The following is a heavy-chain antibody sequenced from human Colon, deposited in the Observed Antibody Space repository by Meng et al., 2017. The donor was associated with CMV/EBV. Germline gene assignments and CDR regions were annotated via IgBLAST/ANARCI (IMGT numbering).Heavy chain of an antibody. V-gene: IGHV3-66*01. CDR2: IHLNGGT. Sequence: QVVASGCGLFPPGRSLSLSCAASGFAVSGDFMTWVRQAPGKGLEWVSLIHLNGGTTYTDSVKGRFTISRDSSENAVYLQMNSLTGEDTAVYFCARGGKGFWFFGLWGRGTLVTVSS. CDR1: GFAVSGDF. J-gene: IGHJ2*01. D-gene: IGHD4-23*01. CDR3: ARGGKGFWFFGL.